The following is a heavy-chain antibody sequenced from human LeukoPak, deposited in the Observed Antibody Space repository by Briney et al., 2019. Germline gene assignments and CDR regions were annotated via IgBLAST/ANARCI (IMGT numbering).Heavy chain of an antibody. V-gene: IGHV3-43*02. Sequence: QPGGSLRLSCGASGFSFSSYWMHWVRQAPGKGLMWVSLISGDGRDTYYADSVKGRFTISRDNSKNSLYLQMNSLTTEDTALYYCAKYGNYDYYFYFYYMDVWGNGTTVTVSS. CDR1: GFSFSSYW. CDR2: ISGDGRDT. J-gene: IGHJ6*03. D-gene: IGHD4-11*01. CDR3: AKYGNYDYYFYFYYMDV.